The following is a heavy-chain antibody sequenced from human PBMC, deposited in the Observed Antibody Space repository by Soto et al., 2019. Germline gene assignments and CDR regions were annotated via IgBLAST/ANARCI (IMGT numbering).Heavy chain of an antibody. CDR2: INPSGGST. V-gene: IGHV1-46*01. D-gene: IGHD6-13*01. CDR1: GYTFTSYY. CDR3: ARDLVAAGGTWT. J-gene: IGHJ5*02. Sequence: ASVKVSCKASGYTFTSYYMHWVRQAPGQGLEWMGIINPSGGSTSYAQKFQGRFTISRDNSKNTLYLQMNSLRVEDTAIYYCARDLVAAGGTWTWGQGALVTVSS.